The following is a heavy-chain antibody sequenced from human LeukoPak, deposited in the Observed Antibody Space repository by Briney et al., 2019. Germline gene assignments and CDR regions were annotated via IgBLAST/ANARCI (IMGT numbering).Heavy chain of an antibody. D-gene: IGHD4-17*01. CDR2: IIPISGTA. J-gene: IGHJ6*02. V-gene: IGHV1-69*13. CDR3: ASKGGGGYDYGDYYYGMDV. Sequence: ASVKVSCKASGGTFSSYAVSWVRQAPGQGLEWMGGIIPISGTANYAQKFQGRVTITADESTSTAYMELSSLRSEDTAVYYCASKGGGGYDYGDYYYGMDVWGQGTTVTVSS. CDR1: GGTFSSYA.